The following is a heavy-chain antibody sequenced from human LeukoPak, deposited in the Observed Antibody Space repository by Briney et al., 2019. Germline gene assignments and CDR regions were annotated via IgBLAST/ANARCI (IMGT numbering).Heavy chain of an antibody. V-gene: IGHV4-39*01. Sequence: SETLSLTCTVSGGSISSSSYYWGWIRQSPGKGLEWIGSMYYRGSTYYNPSLKSRDTLSVDTPKNQFSLKLSSVTAADTAVYYRARHGRDGYNYGPVVYYWGQGTLVTVSS. CDR3: ARHGRDGYNYGPVVYY. CDR1: GGSISSSSYY. D-gene: IGHD5-24*01. J-gene: IGHJ4*02. CDR2: MYYRGST.